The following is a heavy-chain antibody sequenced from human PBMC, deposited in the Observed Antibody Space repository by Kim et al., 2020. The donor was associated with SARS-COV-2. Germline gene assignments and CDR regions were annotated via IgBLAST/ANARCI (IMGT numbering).Heavy chain of an antibody. D-gene: IGHD1-7*01. CDR2: YN. Sequence: YNDYAVSVKSRITVNPGTAKNQFSLQLNSVTPEDTALYYCARENYYFDLWGRGTLVTVSS. J-gene: IGHJ2*01. V-gene: IGHV6-1*01. CDR3: ARENYYFDL.